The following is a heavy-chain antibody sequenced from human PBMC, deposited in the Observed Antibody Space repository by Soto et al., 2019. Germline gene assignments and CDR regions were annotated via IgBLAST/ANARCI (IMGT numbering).Heavy chain of an antibody. V-gene: IGHV3-23*01. Sequence: EVQLLESGGSLVQPGGSLRLTCVASEVTFDTYGMSWVRQAPGKGLEWVSAISGSSATTYYADSVKGRFTISRDTSKNTLSLQMNSLRGEDTAVYYCAKDYDFWSGPDYWGQGTLVTVSS. J-gene: IGHJ4*02. CDR2: ISGSSATT. D-gene: IGHD3-3*01. CDR3: AKDYDFWSGPDY. CDR1: EVTFDTYG.